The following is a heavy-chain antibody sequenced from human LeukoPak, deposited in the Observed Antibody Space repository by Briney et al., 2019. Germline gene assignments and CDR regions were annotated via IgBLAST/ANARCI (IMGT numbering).Heavy chain of an antibody. J-gene: IGHJ4*02. CDR3: ARSIYNWNDGLFDY. D-gene: IGHD1-20*01. V-gene: IGHV4-28*01. Sequence: SDTLSLTCAVSGYSITSSSWWGWIRQPPGKGLEWIGYIYHSGSTYYNPSLQSRVTMSVDTSKNQFSLKLSSVTAMDTAVYYCARSIYNWNDGLFDYWGQGTLVTVSS. CDR2: IYHSGST. CDR1: GYSITSSSW.